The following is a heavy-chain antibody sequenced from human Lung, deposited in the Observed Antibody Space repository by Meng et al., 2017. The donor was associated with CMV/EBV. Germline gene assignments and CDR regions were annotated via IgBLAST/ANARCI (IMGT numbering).Heavy chain of an antibody. CDR2: ISWNSGSI. CDR3: AKEISFSNLGFFDY. D-gene: IGHD2/OR15-2a*01. J-gene: IGHJ4*02. Sequence: SLKISCAASGFIFDDYAMHWVRQAPGKGLEWVSGISWNSGSIGYADSVKGRFTVSRDNAKNSLYLQMNSLRAEDTALYYCAKEISFSNLGFFDYWGKGTXVTVSS. CDR1: GFIFDDYA. V-gene: IGHV3-9*01.